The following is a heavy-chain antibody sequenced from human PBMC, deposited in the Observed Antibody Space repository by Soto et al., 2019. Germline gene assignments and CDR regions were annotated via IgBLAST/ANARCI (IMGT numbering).Heavy chain of an antibody. Sequence: SVKVSCKASGDTFNKYAFNWVRQAPGQGLEWMGGIIPIFGTANYAQKFQGRVTITADESTSTAYMELSSLRSEDTAVYYCARDLAARLRYYYYGMDVWGQGTTVTVSS. V-gene: IGHV1-69*13. CDR1: GDTFNKYA. CDR2: IIPIFGTA. CDR3: ARDLAARLRYYYYGMDV. D-gene: IGHD6-6*01. J-gene: IGHJ6*02.